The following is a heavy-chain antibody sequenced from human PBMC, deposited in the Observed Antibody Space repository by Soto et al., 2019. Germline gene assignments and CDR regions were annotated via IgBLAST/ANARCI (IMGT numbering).Heavy chain of an antibody. CDR1: GGSISSSTYY. J-gene: IGHJ5*02. CDR2: IYFRGST. Sequence: SETLSLTCTVSGGSISSSTYYWGWIRQPPGRGLEWIGSIYFRGSTYYNPSLKSRVTVSVDTSKKQFSLKLTSVTAADTAVYYCAREILTGYYPAGWFDPWGQGTLVTVSS. CDR3: AREILTGYYPAGWFDP. V-gene: IGHV4-39*02. D-gene: IGHD3-9*01.